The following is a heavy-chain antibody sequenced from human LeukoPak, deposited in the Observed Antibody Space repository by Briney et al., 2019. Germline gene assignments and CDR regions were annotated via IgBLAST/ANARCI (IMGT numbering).Heavy chain of an antibody. Sequence: PSETLSLTCTVSGYSISSGYYWGWIRQPPGKGLEWIGSIHHSGNTYYNPSLKSRVTISVDTSKNQFSLKLSSVTAADTAVYYCARGPVGATHWGSIDYWGQGTLVTVSS. J-gene: IGHJ4*02. V-gene: IGHV4-38-2*02. CDR1: GYSISSGYY. CDR3: ARGPVGATHWGSIDY. CDR2: IHHSGNT. D-gene: IGHD1-26*01.